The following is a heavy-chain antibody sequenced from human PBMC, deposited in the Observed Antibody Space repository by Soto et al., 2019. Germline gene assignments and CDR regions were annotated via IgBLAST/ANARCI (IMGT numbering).Heavy chain of an antibody. Sequence: PSETLSLTCTVSGGSISSGGYYWSWIRQHPGKGLEWIGYIYYSGSTYYNPSLKSRVTISVDTSKNQFSLKLSSVTAADTAVYYCARATEYSSSSLFDYWGQGTLVTVSS. V-gene: IGHV4-31*02. CDR1: GGSISSGGYY. J-gene: IGHJ4*02. CDR3: ARATEYSSSSLFDY. CDR2: IYYSGST. D-gene: IGHD6-6*01.